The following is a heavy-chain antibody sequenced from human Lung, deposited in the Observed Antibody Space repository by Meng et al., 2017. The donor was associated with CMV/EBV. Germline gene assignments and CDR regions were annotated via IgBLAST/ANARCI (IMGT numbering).Heavy chain of an antibody. Sequence: SGYTFTTYYMNWVRQAPGQGLEWMGIINPGGGSTNYAQKFQGRVAMTRDTSTSTVYMELSSLGSEDTAVYYCARTHVMGGAPPSLDYWGQGTLVTVSS. CDR3: ARTHVMGGAPPSLDY. J-gene: IGHJ4*02. V-gene: IGHV1-46*01. CDR2: INPGGGST. CDR1: GYTFTTYY. D-gene: IGHD1-26*01.